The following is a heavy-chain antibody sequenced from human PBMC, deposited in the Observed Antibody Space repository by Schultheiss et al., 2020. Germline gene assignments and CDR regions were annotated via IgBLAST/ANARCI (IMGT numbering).Heavy chain of an antibody. Sequence: SETLSLTCTVSGGSISSYYWSWIRQPPGKGLEWIGYIYYSGSTNYNPSLKSRVTISVDTSKNQFSLNLTSVTAADTAVYYCARGGYQTIFYYFYVDVWGRGGTV. D-gene: IGHD6-25*01. J-gene: IGHJ6*03. CDR1: GGSISSYY. CDR3: ARGGYQTIFYYFYVDV. CDR2: IYYSGST. V-gene: IGHV4-59*12.